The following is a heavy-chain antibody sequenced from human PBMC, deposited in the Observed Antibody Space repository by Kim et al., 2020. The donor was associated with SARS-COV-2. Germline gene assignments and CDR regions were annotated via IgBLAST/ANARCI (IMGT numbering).Heavy chain of an antibody. V-gene: IGHV3-11*06. D-gene: IGHD3-10*01. Sequence: RFTISRDNAKNSLYLQMNSLRAEDTAVYYCARGPGFRGVIKIYYYGMDVWGQGTTVTVSS. CDR3: ARGPGFRGVIKIYYYGMDV. J-gene: IGHJ6*02.